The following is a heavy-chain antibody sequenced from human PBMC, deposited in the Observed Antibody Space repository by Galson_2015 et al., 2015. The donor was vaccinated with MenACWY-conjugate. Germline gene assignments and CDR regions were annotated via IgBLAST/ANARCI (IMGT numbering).Heavy chain of an antibody. J-gene: IGHJ4*02. CDR3: ANDRGYYDSSGYLVYFDY. D-gene: IGHD3-22*01. CDR1: GFTFSSYA. V-gene: IGHV3-23*01. CDR2: ISGSGGRT. Sequence: ALRLSCTASGFTFSSYAMSWVRQAPGKGLEWVSAISGSGGRTYYADSVKGRFSISRDNSKNTLYLQMNSLRAKDTAVYYCANDRGYYDSSGYLVYFDYWVQGTLVTVSS.